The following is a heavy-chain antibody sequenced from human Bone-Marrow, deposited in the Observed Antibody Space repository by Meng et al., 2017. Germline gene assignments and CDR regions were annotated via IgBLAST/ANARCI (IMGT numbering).Heavy chain of an antibody. CDR3: AREGRSHQVGVSVY. Sequence: QLQLQESGPGLVKPSETLSLTCTVSGGSISSTRDYWGWIRQPPGKGLEWIGSFFHTGRTYYNPSLKSRVTISVDTSKNQFSLKLRFVTAADTAVYYCAREGRSHQVGVSVYWGQGNLVTVSS. V-gene: IGHV4-39*07. J-gene: IGHJ4*02. D-gene: IGHD2-21*01. CDR1: GGSISSTRDY. CDR2: FFHTGRT.